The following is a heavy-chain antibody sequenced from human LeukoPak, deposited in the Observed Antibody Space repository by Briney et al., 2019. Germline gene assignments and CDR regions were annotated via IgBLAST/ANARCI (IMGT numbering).Heavy chain of an antibody. Sequence: PGGSLRLSCAASGFTFTNYWMHWVRQAPGKGLEWVSYISSSSSTIYYADSVKGRFTISRDNSKNTLYLQMNSLRAEDTAVYYCAKDAYSSSWYTYYYYMDVWGKGTTVTVSS. CDR1: GFTFTNYW. CDR2: ISSSSSTI. D-gene: IGHD6-13*01. V-gene: IGHV3-48*01. CDR3: AKDAYSSSWYTYYYYMDV. J-gene: IGHJ6*03.